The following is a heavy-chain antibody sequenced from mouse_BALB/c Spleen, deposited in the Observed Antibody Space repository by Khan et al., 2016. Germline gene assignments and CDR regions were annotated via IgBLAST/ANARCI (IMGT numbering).Heavy chain of an antibody. CDR2: ISYDGSN. D-gene: IGHD2-1*01. CDR3: ARYGTIYYYAMDY. Sequence: EVQLQESGPGLVKPSQSLSLTCSVTGYSITSGYYWNWIRQFPGNKLEWMGYISYDGSNNYNPSLKNRISITRDTSKNQFFLKLNSVTTEDTATDYCARYGTIYYYAMDYWGQGTSVTVSS. J-gene: IGHJ4*01. CDR1: GYSITSGYY. V-gene: IGHV3-6*02.